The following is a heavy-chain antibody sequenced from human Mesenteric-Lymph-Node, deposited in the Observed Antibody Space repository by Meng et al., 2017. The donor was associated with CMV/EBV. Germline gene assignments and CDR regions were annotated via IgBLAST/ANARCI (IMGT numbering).Heavy chain of an antibody. V-gene: IGHV4-39*01. CDR2: IYYSGST. Sequence: GSLRLSCTVSGGSISSSSYYWGWIRQPPGKGLEWIGSIYYSGSTYYNPSLKSRVTISVDTSKNKFSLKLSSVTAADTAVYYCAGLYRIAAAGTGYYYYGMDVWGQGTTVTVSS. J-gene: IGHJ6*02. CDR3: AGLYRIAAAGTGYYYYGMDV. CDR1: GGSISSSSYY. D-gene: IGHD6-13*01.